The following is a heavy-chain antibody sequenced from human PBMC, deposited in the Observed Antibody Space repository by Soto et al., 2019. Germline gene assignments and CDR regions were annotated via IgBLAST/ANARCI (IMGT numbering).Heavy chain of an antibody. CDR1: GFTFTSSA. J-gene: IGHJ4*02. D-gene: IGHD3-3*01. CDR2: IVVGSGNT. V-gene: IGHV1-58*01. CDR3: AAADYDFWSGYFPFDY. Sequence: GASVKVSCKASGFTFTSSAVQWVRQARGQRLEWIGWIVVGSGNTNYAQKFQERVTITRDMSTSTAYMELSSLRSEDTAVYYCAAADYDFWSGYFPFDYWGQGTPVTVSS.